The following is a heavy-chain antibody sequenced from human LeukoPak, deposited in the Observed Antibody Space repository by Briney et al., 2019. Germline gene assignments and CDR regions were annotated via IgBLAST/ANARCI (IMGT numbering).Heavy chain of an antibody. CDR3: AKAPRFGDHAAEYFYYYMDV. CDR2: ISGSGGST. D-gene: IGHD3-16*01. V-gene: IGHV3-23*01. CDR1: GFTFSSYA. J-gene: IGHJ6*03. Sequence: GGSLRLSCAASGFTFSSYAMSWVRQAPGKGLEWVSAISGSGGSTYYADSVKGRSAISRDNSKSTLYLQMNSLRAEDTAVYYCAKAPRFGDHAAEYFYYYMDVWGKGTTVTVSS.